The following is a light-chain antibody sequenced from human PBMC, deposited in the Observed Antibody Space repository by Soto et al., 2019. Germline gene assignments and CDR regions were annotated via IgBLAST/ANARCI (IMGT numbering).Light chain of an antibody. CDR3: QQYGSSPQT. CDR1: QSVTNSF. CDR2: GAS. Sequence: EIMMTQSPGTLSLSPGERATLSCRASQSVTNSFLAWYQQKPGQAPRLLIYGASSRATGIPDRFSGSGSGTDFTLTISRLEPEDFAVYYCQQYGSSPQTFGPGTKVDI. V-gene: IGKV3-20*01. J-gene: IGKJ3*01.